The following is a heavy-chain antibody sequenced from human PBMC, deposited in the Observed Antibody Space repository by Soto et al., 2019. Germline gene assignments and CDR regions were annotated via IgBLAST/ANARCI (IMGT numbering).Heavy chain of an antibody. J-gene: IGHJ3*02. V-gene: IGHV4-34*01. CDR2: INHSGTT. Sequence: SETLSLTCTVYGGSFSDYYWSWIRQPPGKGLEWSGEINHSGTTNYNPSLKSRVTISVDTSKNQFSLKLRSVTAADTAVYYCARRVRGVNDAFDIWGQGTMVTVSS. CDR3: ARRVRGVNDAFDI. D-gene: IGHD3-10*01. CDR1: GGSFSDYY.